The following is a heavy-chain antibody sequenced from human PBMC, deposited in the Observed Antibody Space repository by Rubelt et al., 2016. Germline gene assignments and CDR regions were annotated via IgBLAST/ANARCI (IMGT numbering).Heavy chain of an antibody. D-gene: IGHD2-15*01. CDR3: VRDGSLDY. J-gene: IGHJ4*02. Sequence: QVQLVQSGAEVKRPGASVRVSCKTSGSTFTASYIPLMRQVPGQGIEWMAWINPHKSGANYAQKLQGRVTMTRDTSISPAYMELSRLSSDDTAVYYCVRDGSLDYWGQGTLVTVSS. V-gene: IGHV1-2*02. CDR2: INPHKSGA. CDR1: GSTFTASY.